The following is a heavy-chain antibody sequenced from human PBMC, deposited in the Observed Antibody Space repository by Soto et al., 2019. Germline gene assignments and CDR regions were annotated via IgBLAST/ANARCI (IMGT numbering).Heavy chain of an antibody. D-gene: IGHD6-19*01. Sequence: GASVKVSCKASGYTFTGYYMHWVRQAPGQGLEWMGWINPNSGGTNYAQKFQGRVTITRDTSASTAYMELSSLRSEDTAVYYCAREALGGWDYFDYWGQGTLVTVSS. J-gene: IGHJ4*02. CDR1: GYTFTGYY. CDR2: INPNSGGT. V-gene: IGHV1-2*02. CDR3: AREALGGWDYFDY.